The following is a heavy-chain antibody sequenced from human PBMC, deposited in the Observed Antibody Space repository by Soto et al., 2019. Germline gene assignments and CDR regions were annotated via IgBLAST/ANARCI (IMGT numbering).Heavy chain of an antibody. J-gene: IGHJ4*02. CDR2: INAGNGNT. CDR3: AREPLGYCSSTSCHLDY. Sequence: ASVKVSCKASGYTFTSYAMHWVRQAPGQRLEWMGWINAGNGNTKYSQKFQGRVTITRDTSASTAYMELISLRSEDTAVYYCAREPLGYCSSTSCHLDYWGQGTLVTVSS. CDR1: GYTFTSYA. D-gene: IGHD2-2*01. V-gene: IGHV1-3*01.